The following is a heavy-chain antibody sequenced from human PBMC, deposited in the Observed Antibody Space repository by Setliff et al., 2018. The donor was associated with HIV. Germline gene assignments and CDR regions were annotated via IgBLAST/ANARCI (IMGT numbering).Heavy chain of an antibody. Sequence: SATLSLTCTVSGASIRRHYWRWIRKPPGRGLAWSGYISYSGSTNYNPSRERRVAMSVDTAKQFSLEVSAVTAADTAVYYCARTRGYSYGTLAGFDYWGRGSLVTVSS. D-gene: IGHD5-18*01. J-gene: IGHJ4*01. CDR3: ARTRGYSYGTLAGFDY. V-gene: IGHV4-59*11. CDR1: GASIRRHY. CDR2: ISYSGST.